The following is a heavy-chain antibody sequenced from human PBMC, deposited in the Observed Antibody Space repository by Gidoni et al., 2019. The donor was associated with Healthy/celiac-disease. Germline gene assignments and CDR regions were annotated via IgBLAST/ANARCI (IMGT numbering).Heavy chain of an antibody. CDR1: GFPFSSYS. CDR3: ARDLKEYSSSSDHYYYYGMDV. Sequence: EVQLVESGGGLVQPGGSLRLSCAASGFPFSSYSMTWVRQAPGKGLEWVSYISSSSSTIYYSDSVKGRFTISRDNAKNSLYLQMNSLRDEDTAVYYCARDLKEYSSSSDHYYYYGMDVWGQGTTVTVSS. J-gene: IGHJ6*02. V-gene: IGHV3-48*02. CDR2: ISSSSSTI. D-gene: IGHD6-6*01.